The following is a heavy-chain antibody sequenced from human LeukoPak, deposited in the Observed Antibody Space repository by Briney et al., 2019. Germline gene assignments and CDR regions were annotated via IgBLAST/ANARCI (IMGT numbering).Heavy chain of an antibody. CDR1: GFTFSNYW. Sequence: GGSLRLSCAASGFTFSNYWMHWVRQAPGKGLVWVSRINSDGISTGYADSAKGRFTVSRDNAKKTLYLQMNSLRAEDTAVYYCARDVGNFDYWGQGTLATVSS. CDR2: INSDGIST. V-gene: IGHV3-74*01. J-gene: IGHJ4*02. CDR3: ARDVGNFDY.